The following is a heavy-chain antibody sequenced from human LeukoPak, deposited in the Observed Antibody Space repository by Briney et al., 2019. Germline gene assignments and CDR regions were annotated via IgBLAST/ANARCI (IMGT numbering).Heavy chain of an antibody. D-gene: IGHD5-24*01. V-gene: IGHV4-59*01. CDR3: ARSRLSPGGWLQLTGPNFDY. CDR2: IYYRGST. J-gene: IGHJ4*02. Sequence: SETLSLTCTVSGGSISSYYWSWIRQPPGKGLEWIGYIYYRGSTNYNPSLKSRVTISVDTSKNQFSLKLSSVTAADTAVYYCARSRLSPGGWLQLTGPNFDYWGQGTLVTVSS. CDR1: GGSISSYY.